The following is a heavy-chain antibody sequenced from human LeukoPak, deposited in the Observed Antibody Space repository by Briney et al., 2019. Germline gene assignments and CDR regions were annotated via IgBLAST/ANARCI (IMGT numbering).Heavy chain of an antibody. J-gene: IGHJ4*02. CDR2: IGSSSSYI. V-gene: IGHV3-21*01. Sequence: GGSLRLSCAASGFTFSSYSMNWVRQAPGKGLEWVSSIGSSSSYIYYADSVKGRFTISRDNAKNSLYLQMNSLRAEDTAVYYCARENFDWSFDYWGQGTLVTVSS. CDR1: GFTFSSYS. CDR3: ARENFDWSFDY. D-gene: IGHD3-9*01.